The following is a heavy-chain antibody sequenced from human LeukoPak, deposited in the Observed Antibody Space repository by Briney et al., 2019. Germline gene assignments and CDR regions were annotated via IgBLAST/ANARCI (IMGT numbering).Heavy chain of an antibody. V-gene: IGHV1-2*04. J-gene: IGHJ6*02. CDR2: INPNSGGT. Sequence: ASVKVSCKASGGTFSSYPFTWVRQAPGQGLEWMGWINPNSGGTNYAQKFQGWVTMTRDTSISTAYMELSRLRSDDTAVYYCARDFGYSSSDYYYYGMDVWGQGTTVTVSS. D-gene: IGHD6-13*01. CDR1: GGTFSSYP. CDR3: ARDFGYSSSDYYYYGMDV.